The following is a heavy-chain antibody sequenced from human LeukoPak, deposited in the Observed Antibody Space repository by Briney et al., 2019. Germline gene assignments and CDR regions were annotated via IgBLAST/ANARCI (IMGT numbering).Heavy chain of an antibody. CDR3: ATVGYGYNYFDY. Sequence: GASMKVSCKVSGYTLTELSMHWVRQAPGKGLEWMGGFDPEDGETIYAQKFQGRVTMTEDTSTDTAYMELSSLRSEDTAVYYCATVGYGYNYFDYWGQGTLVTVSS. V-gene: IGHV1-24*01. D-gene: IGHD5-18*01. CDR1: GYTLTELS. J-gene: IGHJ4*02. CDR2: FDPEDGET.